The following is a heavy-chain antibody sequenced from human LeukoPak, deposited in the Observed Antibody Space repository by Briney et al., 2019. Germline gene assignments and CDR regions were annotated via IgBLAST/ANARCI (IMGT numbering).Heavy chain of an antibody. CDR2: INSDGNSI. J-gene: IGHJ3*02. Sequence: GGSLRLSCAASGFTLSTYWMHWVRQAPGKGLVWVSRINSDGNSINYADSVKGRFTISRDNAKNTLYLQMNSLRAEDTAVYYCAKDRKGAVTILFDIWGQGTMVTVSS. CDR1: GFTLSTYW. D-gene: IGHD3-3*01. CDR3: AKDRKGAVTILFDI. V-gene: IGHV3-74*01.